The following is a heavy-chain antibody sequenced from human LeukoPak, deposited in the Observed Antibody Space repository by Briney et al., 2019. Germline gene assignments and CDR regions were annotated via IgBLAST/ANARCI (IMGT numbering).Heavy chain of an antibody. Sequence: LSGGSLRLSCAASGFTFSSYGMHWVRQAPGKGLEWVAVISYDGSNKYYADSVKGRFTISRDNSKNSLYLQMNSLRTEDTALYYCAKARGRGTGGDFDYWGQGTLVTVSS. CDR3: AKARGRGTGGDFDY. V-gene: IGHV3-30*18. D-gene: IGHD3-16*01. J-gene: IGHJ4*02. CDR2: ISYDGSNK. CDR1: GFTFSSYG.